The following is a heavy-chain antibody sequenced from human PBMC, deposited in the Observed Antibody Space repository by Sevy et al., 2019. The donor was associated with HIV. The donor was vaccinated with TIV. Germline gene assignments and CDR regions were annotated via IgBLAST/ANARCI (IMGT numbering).Heavy chain of an antibody. CDR3: AKEGGGYNYDSSGLFDY. Sequence: GGSLRLSCAASGFTFSSYAMTWVRQAPGKGLEWVSGISGSGYSTYYADSVKGRFTISRDNSKNTLYLQMNSLRAEDTAVYYCAKEGGGYNYDSSGLFDYCGQGTLVTVSS. D-gene: IGHD3-22*01. CDR2: ISGSGYST. CDR1: GFTFSSYA. J-gene: IGHJ4*02. V-gene: IGHV3-23*01.